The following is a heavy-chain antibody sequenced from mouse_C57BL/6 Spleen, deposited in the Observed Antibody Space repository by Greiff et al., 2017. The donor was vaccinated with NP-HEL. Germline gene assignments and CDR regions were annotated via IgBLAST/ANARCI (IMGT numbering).Heavy chain of an antibody. CDR3: ARYYGSRYYFDD. Sequence: VKLMESGTELVKPGASVKLSCKASGYTFTSYWMHWVKQRPGQGLEWIGNINPSNGGTNYNEKFKSKATLTVDKSSSTAYMQLSSLTSEDSAVYYCARYYGSRYYFDDWGQGTTLTVSS. J-gene: IGHJ2*01. CDR2: INPSNGGT. CDR1: GYTFTSYW. D-gene: IGHD1-1*01. V-gene: IGHV1-53*01.